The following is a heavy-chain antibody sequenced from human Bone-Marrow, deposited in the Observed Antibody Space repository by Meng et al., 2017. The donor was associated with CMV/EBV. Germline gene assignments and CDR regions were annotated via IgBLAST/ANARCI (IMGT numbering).Heavy chain of an antibody. J-gene: IGHJ4*02. Sequence: ASVKVSCKASGYTFTDFFIHWVRQAPGQGLEWMGWINPNSGDTKSAQTFQGRVTMTRDTSINTVYVELLRLTSNDTATYYCARDLRGHIPLDYWGQGTLVT. CDR1: GYTFTDFF. CDR2: INPNSGDT. D-gene: IGHD2-21*01. V-gene: IGHV1-2*02. CDR3: ARDLRGHIPLDY.